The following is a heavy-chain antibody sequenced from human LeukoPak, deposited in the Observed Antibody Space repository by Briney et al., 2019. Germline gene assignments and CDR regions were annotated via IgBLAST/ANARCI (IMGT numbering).Heavy chain of an antibody. V-gene: IGHV4-59*08. CDR2: IYYSGST. CDR3: ASATPSNGFDY. Sequence: SETLSLTCTVSGGSISSYYWSWIRQPPGKGLEWIGYIYYSGSTNYNPSLKSRVTISVDTSKNQFSLILSSVTAADTAVYYCASATPSNGFDYWGQGTLVTVSS. J-gene: IGHJ4*02. CDR1: GGSISSYY. D-gene: IGHD2-8*01.